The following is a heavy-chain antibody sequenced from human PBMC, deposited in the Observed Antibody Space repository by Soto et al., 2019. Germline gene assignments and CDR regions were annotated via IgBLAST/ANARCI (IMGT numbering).Heavy chain of an antibody. CDR2: ISSSGSTI. CDR1: GFTFSDYY. D-gene: IGHD5-12*01. CDR3: ARDYLFLDPWLRFSNYYGMDV. Sequence: QVQLVESGGGLVKPGGSLRLSCAASGFTFSDYYMSWIRQAPGKGLEWVSYISSSGSTIYYADSVKGRFTISRDNAKNSLYLQMNSLRAEDTAVYYCARDYLFLDPWLRFSNYYGMDVWGQGTTVTVSS. J-gene: IGHJ6*02. V-gene: IGHV3-11*01.